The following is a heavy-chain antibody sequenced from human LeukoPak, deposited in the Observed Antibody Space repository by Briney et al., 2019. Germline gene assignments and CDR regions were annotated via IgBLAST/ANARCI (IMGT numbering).Heavy chain of an antibody. CDR3: AKPSHYYDSSGRTSDAFDI. V-gene: IGHV3-23*01. CDR2: ISGSGDST. CDR1: GFTFSSYG. J-gene: IGHJ3*02. Sequence: GGSLRLSCAASGFTFSSYGMSWVRQAPGKGLEWVSTISGSGDSTYYADSVKGRFTISRDNSKNTLYLQMNSLRAEDTAVYYCAKPSHYYDSSGRTSDAFDIWGQGTMVTVSS. D-gene: IGHD3-22*01.